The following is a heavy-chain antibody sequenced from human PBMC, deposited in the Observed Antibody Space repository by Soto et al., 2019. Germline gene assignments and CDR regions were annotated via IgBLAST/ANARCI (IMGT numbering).Heavy chain of an antibody. CDR3: ARAGGGTTYYYFYGMDV. D-gene: IGHD1-1*01. V-gene: IGHV1-69*01. Sequence: QVQLVQSGAEVKKPGSSVKVSCKASGGTFSSYAISWVRQAPGQGLEWMGGIIPIFGTANYAQKFQGRVTITADESTSTAYMELSSLRSEDTVVYDCARAGGGTTYYYFYGMDVWGQGTTVTVSS. J-gene: IGHJ6*02. CDR2: IIPIFGTA. CDR1: GGTFSSYA.